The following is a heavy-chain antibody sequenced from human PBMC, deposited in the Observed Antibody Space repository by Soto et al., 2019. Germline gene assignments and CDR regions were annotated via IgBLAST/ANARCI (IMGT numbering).Heavy chain of an antibody. J-gene: IGHJ4*02. Sequence: QLQLQESGSGLVKPSQTLSLTCAVSGGSISSGGYSWSWIRQPPEKGLEWIGYIYHSGSTYYNPSIKSRFTISVDGSKNQFSLKLSSVTAADTAVYYCASLGVTTTKVDYWGQGTLVTVSS. D-gene: IGHD4-17*01. CDR2: IYHSGST. CDR1: GGSISSGGYS. CDR3: ASLGVTTTKVDY. V-gene: IGHV4-30-2*01.